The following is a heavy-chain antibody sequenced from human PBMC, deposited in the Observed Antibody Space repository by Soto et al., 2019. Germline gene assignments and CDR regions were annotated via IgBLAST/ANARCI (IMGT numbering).Heavy chain of an antibody. J-gene: IGHJ4*02. CDR2: ISGSGFT. Sequence: GGSPRLSCVGSGLSFSSYGMSWARQAPGKGLEWVSGISGSGFTYYADSVKGRFTISRDDSKNTLYLQMNSLRAEDTAVYYCALPAQYSGDDFGYFDYWDQGTLVTVSS. CDR1: GLSFSSYG. CDR3: ALPAQYSGDDFGYFDY. D-gene: IGHD5-12*01. V-gene: IGHV3-23*01.